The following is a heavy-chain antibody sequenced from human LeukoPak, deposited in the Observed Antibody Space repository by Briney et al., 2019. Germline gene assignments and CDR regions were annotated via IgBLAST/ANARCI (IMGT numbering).Heavy chain of an antibody. D-gene: IGHD5-12*01. CDR2: ISYDGSNK. CDR3: AKSATKYSGYDEYYFDY. Sequence: PGGSMRLSCAASGFTFSSYGMHWDRQAPGKGLEWVAVISYDGSNKYYADSVKGRFTISRDNSKNTLYLQMNSLRAEDTAVYYCAKSATKYSGYDEYYFDYWGQGTLVTVSS. CDR1: GFTFSSYG. J-gene: IGHJ4*02. V-gene: IGHV3-30*18.